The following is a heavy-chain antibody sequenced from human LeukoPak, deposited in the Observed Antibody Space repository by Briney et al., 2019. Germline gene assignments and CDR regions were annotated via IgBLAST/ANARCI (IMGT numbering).Heavy chain of an antibody. Sequence: PGGSLRLSCAASGFTFSSYGMHWVRQAPGKGLEWVAFIRYDGSNKYYADSVKGRFTISRDNSKNTLYLQIDSLRAEDTGVYYCAKDELLWFGEWYFDYWGQGTLVTVSS. CDR3: AKDELLWFGEWYFDY. J-gene: IGHJ4*02. CDR2: IRYDGSNK. D-gene: IGHD3-10*01. V-gene: IGHV3-30*02. CDR1: GFTFSSYG.